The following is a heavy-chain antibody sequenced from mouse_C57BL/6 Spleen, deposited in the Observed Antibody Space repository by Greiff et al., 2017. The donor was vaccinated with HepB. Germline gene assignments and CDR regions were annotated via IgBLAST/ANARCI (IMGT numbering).Heavy chain of an antibody. J-gene: IGHJ4*01. V-gene: IGHV5-16*01. Sequence: EVKLVESEGGLVQPGSSMKLSCTASGFTFSDYYMAWVRQVPEKGLEWVANINYDGSSTYYLDSLKSRFIISRDNAKNILYLQMSSLKSEDTATYYCARRLGRGRYYAMDYWGQGTSVTVSS. CDR2: INYDGSST. CDR3: ARRLGRGRYYAMDY. CDR1: GFTFSDYY. D-gene: IGHD4-1*01.